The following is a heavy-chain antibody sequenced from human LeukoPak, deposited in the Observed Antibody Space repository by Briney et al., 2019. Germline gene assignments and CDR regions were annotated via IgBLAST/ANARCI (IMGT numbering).Heavy chain of an antibody. CDR3: AKAGIGEVGAGYRCEY. V-gene: IGHV3-23*01. CDR2: ASYYVGKQ. CDR1: GFTFSDYA. D-gene: IGHD1-1*01. J-gene: IGHJ4*02. Sequence: GGSLRLSCAASGFTFSDYAMSWVRQAPGKGLEWISTASYYVGKQSHADSGRGRFTVSRANSRNTVSLQMSRLRVEDTGIYYCAKAGIGEVGAGYRCEYWGQGTLVTVSS.